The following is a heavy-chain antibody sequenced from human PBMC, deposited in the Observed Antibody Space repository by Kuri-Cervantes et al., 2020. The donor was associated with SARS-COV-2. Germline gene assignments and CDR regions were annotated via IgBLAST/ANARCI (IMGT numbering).Heavy chain of an antibody. CDR1: GYTFTSYA. CDR2: IIPRVSVG. CDR3: ARATYYYDSSGHYSYYFDY. J-gene: IGHJ4*02. V-gene: IGHV1-69*04. Sequence: TVKVSCKASGYTFTSYAINWVRQAPGQGLEWMGRIIPRVSVGNFAQKFLGRITIIADNSTSTAYMELTSLRSEDTAVDFCARATYYYDSSGHYSYYFDYWGQGTLVTVSS. D-gene: IGHD3-22*01.